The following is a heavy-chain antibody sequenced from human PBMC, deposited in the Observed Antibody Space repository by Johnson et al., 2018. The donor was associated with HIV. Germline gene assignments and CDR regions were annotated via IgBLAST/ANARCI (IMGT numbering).Heavy chain of an antibody. V-gene: IGHV3-11*01. J-gene: IGHJ3*02. D-gene: IGHD3-9*01. CDR1: GFTVSSNY. CDR2: ISSSGSTI. Sequence: QVQLVESGGGVVRPGGSLRLSCAASGFTVSSNYMRWVRQAPGKGLEWVSYISSSGSTIYYADSVKGRFTISRDNAKNSLYLQMDSLRTEDTAVYYCTTPLDQFDWISSVWVPGHGFDIWGHGTKVTVSS. CDR3: TTPLDQFDWISSVWVPGHGFDI.